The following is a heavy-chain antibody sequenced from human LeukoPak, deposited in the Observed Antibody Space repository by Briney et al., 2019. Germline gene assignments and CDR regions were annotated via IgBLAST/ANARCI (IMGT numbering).Heavy chain of an antibody. D-gene: IGHD3-9*01. V-gene: IGHV3-48*01. CDR3: VRDAGVTSPRFDR. CDR1: GFTFSSYS. CDR2: ISSSSSTI. J-gene: IGHJ4*02. Sequence: GGSLRLSCAASGFTFSSYSMNWVRQAPGKGLEWVSYISSSSSTIYYADSVKGRFTISRDNAKNSLYLQMNSLRAEDTGVYFCVRDAGVTSPRFDRWGQGVLVTVSS.